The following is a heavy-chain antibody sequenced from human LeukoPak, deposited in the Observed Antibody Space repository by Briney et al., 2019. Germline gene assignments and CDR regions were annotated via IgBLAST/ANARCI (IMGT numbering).Heavy chain of an antibody. CDR1: GFTLSTYV. CDR2: ISSNGDNT. V-gene: IGHV3-64D*06. J-gene: IGHJ4*02. CDR3: VRGTGY. Sequence: GGSLRLSCSVSGFTLSTYVMHWVRQAPGKGLEYVSAISSNGDNTYYADSVKGRFTISRDDSKNTLYLQMSSLRADDTAVYYCVRGTGYWGQGTLVTVSS.